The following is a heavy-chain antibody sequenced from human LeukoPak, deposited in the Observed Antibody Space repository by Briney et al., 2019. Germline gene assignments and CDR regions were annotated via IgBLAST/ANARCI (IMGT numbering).Heavy chain of an antibody. CDR1: GFTFSSYA. J-gene: IGHJ4*02. Sequence: GGSLRRSCAASGFTFSSYAMSWVRQAPGKGLEWVSAISGSGGSTYYADSVKGRFTISRDNSKDTLYLQMNSLRAEDTAVYYCAKEPSHYDFWSGYHMDYFDYWGQGTLVTVSS. CDR3: AKEPSHYDFWSGYHMDYFDY. D-gene: IGHD3-3*01. CDR2: ISGSGGST. V-gene: IGHV3-23*01.